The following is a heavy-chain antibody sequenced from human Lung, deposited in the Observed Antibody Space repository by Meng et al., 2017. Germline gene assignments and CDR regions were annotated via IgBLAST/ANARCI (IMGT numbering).Heavy chain of an antibody. J-gene: IGHJ4*02. CDR1: GYNFPDYW. V-gene: IGHV1-2*06. CDR2: IDPRSGDT. Sequence: QVQVVRAGAEVKKPGAAVKVSCKPSGYNFPDYWLNWGRRAPGQGLEWMGRIDPRSGDTHYAQRFQGRVTMTGETSISTAYMELSGLRSDDTAMYYCARDEDISAAGKLFGDYWGQGTLVTVSS. D-gene: IGHD6-13*01. CDR3: ARDEDISAAGKLFGDY.